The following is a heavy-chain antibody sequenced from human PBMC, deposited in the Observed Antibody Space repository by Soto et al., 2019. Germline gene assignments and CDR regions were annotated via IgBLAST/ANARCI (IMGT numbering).Heavy chain of an antibody. Sequence: SATLSLTCAVSGGSISSSNWWSWVRQPPGKGLEWIGEIYHSGSTNYNPSLKSRVIISVDKSKNQFSLKLSSVTAADTAVYYCARILEAYSSGWYDYWGQGTLVTVS. J-gene: IGHJ4*02. D-gene: IGHD6-19*01. V-gene: IGHV4-4*02. CDR3: ARILEAYSSGWYDY. CDR2: IYHSGST. CDR1: GGSISSSNW.